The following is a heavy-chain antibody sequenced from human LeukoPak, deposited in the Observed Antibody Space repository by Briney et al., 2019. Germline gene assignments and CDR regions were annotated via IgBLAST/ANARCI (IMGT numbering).Heavy chain of an antibody. D-gene: IGHD6-19*01. CDR1: GYTFTSYG. Sequence: ASVKVSCKASGYTFTSYGISWVRQAPGQGLEWMGWISAYDGNTNYAQKLQGRVTMTTDTSTSTAYMELRSLRSDDTAVYYCARDSSGWYYFDYWGQGTLVTVSS. CDR3: ARDSSGWYYFDY. CDR2: ISAYDGNT. V-gene: IGHV1-18*01. J-gene: IGHJ4*02.